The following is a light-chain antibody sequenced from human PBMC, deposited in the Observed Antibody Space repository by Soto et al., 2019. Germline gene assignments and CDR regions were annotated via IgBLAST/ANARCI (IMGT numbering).Light chain of an antibody. CDR2: DAS. Sequence: DIVLTQSPGTLSVSPGERASLSCRASQNVDTFLAWYQQRPGQAPRLLMYDASHRAAGIPARFSGSGSGTEFTLTITSLEPEDVAVYYCQQYTAAPMYVFGQGTKLEIK. CDR1: QNVDTF. V-gene: IGKV3-11*01. CDR3: QQYTAAPMYV. J-gene: IGKJ2*01.